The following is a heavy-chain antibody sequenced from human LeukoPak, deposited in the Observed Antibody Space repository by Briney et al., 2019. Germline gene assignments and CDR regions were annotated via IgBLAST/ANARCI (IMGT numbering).Heavy chain of an antibody. D-gene: IGHD6-13*01. V-gene: IGHV4-34*01. J-gene: IGHJ4*02. Sequence: PSETLSLTCAVYGESFSGYYWSWIRQPPGKGLEWIGEINHSGSTNYNPSLKSRVTISVDTSKNQFSLKLSSVTAADTAVYYCATGYSSSLFDYWGQGTLVTVSS. CDR3: ATGYSSSLFDY. CDR2: INHSGST. CDR1: GESFSGYY.